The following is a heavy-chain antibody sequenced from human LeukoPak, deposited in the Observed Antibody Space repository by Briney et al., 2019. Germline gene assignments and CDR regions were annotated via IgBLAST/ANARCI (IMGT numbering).Heavy chain of an antibody. Sequence: ASVKVSCKASGYTFTTFALHWMRQAPGQRLEWMGWINGDNGNTKYSQDFQGRITITRDTSASTTYMELSSLTFDDMAVYYCARDSTPYSGSHYYFDYWGQGTLDTVSS. CDR3: ARDSTPYSGSHYYFDY. D-gene: IGHD1-26*01. J-gene: IGHJ4*02. CDR1: GYTFTTFA. CDR2: INGDNGNT. V-gene: IGHV1-3*03.